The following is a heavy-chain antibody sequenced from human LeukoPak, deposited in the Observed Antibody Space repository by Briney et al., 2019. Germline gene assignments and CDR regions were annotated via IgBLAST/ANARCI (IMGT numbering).Heavy chain of an antibody. D-gene: IGHD3-10*01. J-gene: IGHJ4*02. CDR1: GFTLSSYA. CDR3: AKDSGGGHYYGSGSAFDY. V-gene: IGHV3-9*01. CDR2: ISWNSGSI. Sequence: GGSLRLSCAASGFTLSSYAMHWVRQAPGKGLEWVSGISWNSGSIGYADSVKGRFTISRDNAKNSLYLQMNSLRAEDTALYYCAKDSGGGHYYGSGSAFDYWGQGTLVTVSS.